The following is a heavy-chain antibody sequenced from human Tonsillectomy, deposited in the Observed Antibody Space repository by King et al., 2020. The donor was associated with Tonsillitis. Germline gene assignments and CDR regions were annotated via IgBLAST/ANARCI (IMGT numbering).Heavy chain of an antibody. J-gene: IGHJ3*02. CDR1: GFSFNNYA. CDR3: TKYRAVTANDGFDI. CDR2: IRNSGSNT. Sequence: VQLVESGGGLVQPGGSLRLSCAASGFSFNNYAMNWVRQAPGKGLEWVSGIRNSGSNTYYADSVKGRFTISRDNSKNTLFLRMSTLRAEDTAVYYCTKYRAVTANDGFDIWGQGTMVTVSS. V-gene: IGHV3-23*04. D-gene: IGHD2-21*02.